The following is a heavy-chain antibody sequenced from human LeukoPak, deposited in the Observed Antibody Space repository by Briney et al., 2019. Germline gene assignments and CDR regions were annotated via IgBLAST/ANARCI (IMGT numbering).Heavy chain of an antibody. V-gene: IGHV4-4*07. CDR2: IFTSGNT. CDR1: GGSISSYS. CDR3: AREANAFDI. J-gene: IGHJ3*02. Sequence: PSETLSLTCAVYGGSISSYSWSWIRQPAGEGLEWIGRIFTSGNTNYNPSLKSRVTMSVDTSKNQFSLKLSSVTAADTAVYYCAREANAFDIWGQGTMVTVSS.